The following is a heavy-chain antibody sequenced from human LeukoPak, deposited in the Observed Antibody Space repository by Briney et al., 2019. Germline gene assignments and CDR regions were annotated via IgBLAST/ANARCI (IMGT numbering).Heavy chain of an antibody. CDR3: AKDRVPLAYYYGMDV. V-gene: IGHV3-30*18. J-gene: IGHJ6*02. D-gene: IGHD3-10*01. CDR1: GFTFSSYG. Sequence: PGGSLRLSCAASGFTFSSYGMHCVRQAPGKGLEWVAVISYDGSNKYYADSVKGRFTISRDNSKNTLYLQMNSLRAEDTAVYYCAKDRVPLAYYYGMDVWGQGTTVTVSS. CDR2: ISYDGSNK.